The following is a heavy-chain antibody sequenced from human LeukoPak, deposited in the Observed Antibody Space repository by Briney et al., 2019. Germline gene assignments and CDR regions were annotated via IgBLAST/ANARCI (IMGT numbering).Heavy chain of an antibody. CDR1: GGSISSYY. Sequence: PSETLSLTCTVSGGSISSYYWSWVRQPPGNGLEWNGYIYYRGSTNYNPSLKSRVTISVDTSKNQFSLKLSSVTAADTAVYYCARVPRGYYDSSGYYYYYYYMDVWGKGTTVTVSS. D-gene: IGHD3-22*01. V-gene: IGHV4-59*01. CDR3: ARVPRGYYDSSGYYYYYYYMDV. CDR2: IYYRGST. J-gene: IGHJ6*03.